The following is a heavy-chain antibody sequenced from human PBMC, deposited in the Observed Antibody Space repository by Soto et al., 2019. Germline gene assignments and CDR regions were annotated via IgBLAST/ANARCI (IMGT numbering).Heavy chain of an antibody. Sequence: EVQLVESGGGLVQPGGSLRLSCGASGFTFSSYSMNWVRQAPGKGLEWVSYISGSSSTINYADSVKGRFTISRDNAKNSLYLQMNSLRDEDTAVYYCARAARKGYYYGMDVWGQGTTVTVSS. CDR3: ARAARKGYYYGMDV. D-gene: IGHD5-18*01. CDR1: GFTFSSYS. J-gene: IGHJ6*02. CDR2: ISGSSSTI. V-gene: IGHV3-48*02.